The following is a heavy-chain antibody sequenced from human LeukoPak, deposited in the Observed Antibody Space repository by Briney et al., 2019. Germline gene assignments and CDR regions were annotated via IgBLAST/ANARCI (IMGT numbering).Heavy chain of an antibody. V-gene: IGHV3-48*02. CDR3: SSRRTGDLFQTDY. D-gene: IGHD7-27*01. CDR2: ISRSSSAI. CDR1: GLRLSSYS. J-gene: IGHJ4*02. Sequence: SGGSLRLSCVVSGLRLSSYSMSWVRQAPGKGLEWVSYISRSSSAIYYADSVKGRFTISRDNDKNSLFLKMNSLRDEDTAVYYCSSRRTGDLFQTDYWGQGTLVTASS.